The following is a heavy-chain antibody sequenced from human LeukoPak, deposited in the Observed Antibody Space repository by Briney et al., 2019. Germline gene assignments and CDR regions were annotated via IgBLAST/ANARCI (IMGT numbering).Heavy chain of an antibody. D-gene: IGHD4-17*01. CDR1: GFTFSDYY. CDR3: AKDRLRSYFDH. CDR2: ISSSGGST. J-gene: IGHJ4*02. Sequence: GGSLRLSCAASGFTFSDYYMIWIRQAPGKGLEWVSSISSSGGSTYYADSVKGRFTISRDNSKNTLFLQMNSLRAEDTAVYYCAKDRLRSYFDHWGQGTLVTVSS. V-gene: IGHV3-23*01.